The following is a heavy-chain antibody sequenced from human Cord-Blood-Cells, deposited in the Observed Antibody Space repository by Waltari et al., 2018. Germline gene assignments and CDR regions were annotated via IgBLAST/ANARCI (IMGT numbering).Heavy chain of an antibody. CDR1: GFTFSSYW. CDR3: ARNKWGKDY. J-gene: IGHJ4*02. V-gene: IGHV4-34*01. CDR2: INHSGST. D-gene: IGHD2-8*01. Sequence: VQLVESGGGLVQPGGSLRLSCAASGFTFSSYWMHWVRQAPGKGLVWIGGINHSGSTNYNPSLKSRVTISVDTSKNQFSLKLSSVTAADTAVYYCARNKWGKDYWGQGTLVTVSS.